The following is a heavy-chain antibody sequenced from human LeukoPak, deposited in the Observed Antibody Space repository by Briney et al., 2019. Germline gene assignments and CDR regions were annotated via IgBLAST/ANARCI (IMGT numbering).Heavy chain of an antibody. J-gene: IGHJ3*02. CDR2: IRYDGDNK. CDR1: GFTFSTSG. Sequence: GGSLRLSCATSGFTFSTSGMNWVRQAPGKGLEWVSFIRYDGDNKYYADSVKGRFTISRDNSKNTLYLQMNSLRAEDTAVYYCAKDQTLWFGELLSAFDIWGQGTMVTVSS. CDR3: AKDQTLWFGELLSAFDI. V-gene: IGHV3-30*02. D-gene: IGHD3-10*01.